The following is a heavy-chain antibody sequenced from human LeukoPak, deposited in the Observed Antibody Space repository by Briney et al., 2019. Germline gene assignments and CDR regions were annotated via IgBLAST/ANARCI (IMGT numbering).Heavy chain of an antibody. Sequence: GGSLRLSCEASGFTVNDYMSWIRQAPGKGLEWVSSISSSGSTIYYADSVKGRFTISRDNAKNSLYLQMNSLRAEDTAIYHCVRAGFLITFGGVISWGQGTLVTVSS. CDR1: GFTVNDY. J-gene: IGHJ5*02. CDR3: VRAGFLITFGGVIS. V-gene: IGHV3-11*04. D-gene: IGHD3-16*02. CDR2: ISSSGSTI.